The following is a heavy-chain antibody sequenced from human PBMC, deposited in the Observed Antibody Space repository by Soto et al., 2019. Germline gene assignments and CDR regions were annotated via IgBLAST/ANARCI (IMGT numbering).Heavy chain of an antibody. J-gene: IGHJ6*02. V-gene: IGHV4-61*01. CDR3: ARDLYLRTGPWGMDV. D-gene: IGHD3-9*01. CDR1: GGSVSSATYY. Sequence: QVQLQESGPGLVKPSETLSLTCTVSGGSVSSATYYWNWIRQPPGKGLEWIGSVYYSGTPNYNPSHKSRVTISMDTSYNRLSLKLRSVTAADTAVYYCARDLYLRTGPWGMDVWGQGTTVTVSS. CDR2: VYYSGTP.